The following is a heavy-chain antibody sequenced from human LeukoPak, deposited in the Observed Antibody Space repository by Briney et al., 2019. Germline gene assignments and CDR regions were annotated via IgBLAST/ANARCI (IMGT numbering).Heavy chain of an antibody. CDR3: ASSLPRYSSSWYLFNY. CDR1: GFTFNSYA. V-gene: IGHV3-30*04. CDR2: ISYDGSNK. D-gene: IGHD6-13*01. J-gene: IGHJ4*02. Sequence: GGSLRLSCTASGFTFNSYALHWVRQAPGKGLEWVAVISYDGSNKYYADSVKGRFTISRDNSKNTLYLQMNSLRAEDTAVYYCASSLPRYSSSWYLFNYWGQGTLVTVSS.